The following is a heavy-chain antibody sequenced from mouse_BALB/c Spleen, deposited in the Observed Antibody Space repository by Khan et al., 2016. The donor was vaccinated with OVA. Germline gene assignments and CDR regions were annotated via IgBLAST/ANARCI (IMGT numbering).Heavy chain of an antibody. Sequence: QVQLKESGPGLVAPSQSLSITCTVSGFSLSRYNIHWVRQPPGKGLEWLGMIWGGGGTDYNSTLKSRLNISKDNSKSTVFLKMNSLQTDDTAMYYCSRAYYRYDCYYAMDYWGQGTSVTVSS. CDR3: SRAYYRYDCYYAMDY. CDR2: IWGGGGT. D-gene: IGHD2-14*01. CDR1: GFSLSRYN. J-gene: IGHJ4*01. V-gene: IGHV2-6-4*01.